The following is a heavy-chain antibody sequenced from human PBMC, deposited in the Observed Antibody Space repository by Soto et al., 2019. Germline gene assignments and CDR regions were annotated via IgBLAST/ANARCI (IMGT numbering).Heavy chain of an antibody. CDR1: GFTFRNHA. D-gene: IGHD2-15*01. V-gene: IGHV3-30-3*01. Sequence: QVQLVESGGGVVQPGGSLRLSCAASGFTFRNHAMHWVRQAPGKGLGCLAVIAYDGSNALYRGSAKGRFTVSRDNAKDTLYLHMDSLRSEDTGVYYCARGDREDILVVVGARPGEYGIDIWGQGTTVTVSS. J-gene: IGHJ6*02. CDR2: IAYDGSNA. CDR3: ARGDREDILVVVGARPGEYGIDI.